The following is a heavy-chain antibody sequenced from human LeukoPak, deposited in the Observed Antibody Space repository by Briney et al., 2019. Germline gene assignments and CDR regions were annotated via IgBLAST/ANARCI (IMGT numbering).Heavy chain of an antibody. CDR2: LIGSTSSI. V-gene: IGHV3-21*01. Sequence: PGGSLRLSCAASGFTFSNSNLNWIRQAPGKGLEWVSSLIGSTSSIYYADSVKGRFTISSDNAKNSLYLQMNSLRAEDTAVYYCARDTRYYYDSSGYLWGQGTLVTVSS. D-gene: IGHD3-22*01. CDR3: ARDTRYYYDSSGYL. CDR1: GFTFSNSN. J-gene: IGHJ5*02.